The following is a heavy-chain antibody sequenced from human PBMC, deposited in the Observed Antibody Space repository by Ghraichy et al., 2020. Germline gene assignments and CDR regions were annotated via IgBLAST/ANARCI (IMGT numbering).Heavy chain of an antibody. CDR3: AKDAAAAGPFDY. CDR1: GFTFDDYA. Sequence: SLNISCAASGFTFDDYAMHWVRQAPGKGLEWVSGISWNSGSIGYADSVKGRFTISRDNAKNSLYLQMNSLRAEDTALYYCAKDAAAAGPFDYWGQGTLVTVSS. D-gene: IGHD6-13*01. J-gene: IGHJ4*02. V-gene: IGHV3-9*01. CDR2: ISWNSGSI.